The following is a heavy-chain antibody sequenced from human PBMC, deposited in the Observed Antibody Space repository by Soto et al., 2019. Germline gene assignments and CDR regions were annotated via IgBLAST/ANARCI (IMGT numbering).Heavy chain of an antibody. CDR1: GFTFMTYA. V-gene: IGHV3-30*18. Sequence: QVQLVESGGCVVQPGRSLRLSCTASGFTFMTYAMHWVREAPGKGLEWISLISYDGGNQYYADSVKGRFTIYRDNSKNTLYMQMNSLRSEDTAVYYCAKSIRNYRGFYYIDVWGKGTTVTVSS. CDR3: AKSIRNYRGFYYIDV. D-gene: IGHD1-7*01. CDR2: ISYDGGNQ. J-gene: IGHJ6*03.